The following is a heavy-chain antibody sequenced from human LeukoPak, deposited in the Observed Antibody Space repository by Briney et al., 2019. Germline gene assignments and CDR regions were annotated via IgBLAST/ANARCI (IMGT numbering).Heavy chain of an antibody. Sequence: GGSLRLSCAASGFSFRNAWMHWVRQAPGKGLVWVSRIKGDGSVTVYADSVKGRFTISRDNAKNTLYLQMNSLRVEDTAVYYCARDRGWRSSGYYLYHFDYWGQGTLVTFAS. CDR3: ARDRGWRSSGYYLYHFDY. J-gene: IGHJ4*02. CDR2: IKGDGSVT. D-gene: IGHD3-22*01. V-gene: IGHV3-74*01. CDR1: GFSFRNAW.